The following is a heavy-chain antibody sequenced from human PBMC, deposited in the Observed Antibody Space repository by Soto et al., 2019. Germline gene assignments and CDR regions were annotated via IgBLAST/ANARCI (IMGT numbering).Heavy chain of an antibody. J-gene: IGHJ4*02. CDR3: GRCSGSYWHYLEF. V-gene: IGHV5-51*01. CDR1: GYSFASHW. Sequence: GESLKISCKSSGYSFASHWVAWVRQMPEKGLEWIGTIYPGDSDTKYSSAFRGHVTISADTSVSTAYLQWRSLEATDSAIYCCGRCSGSYWHYLEFWGQGTLVTVSS. CDR2: IYPGDSDT. D-gene: IGHD1-26*01.